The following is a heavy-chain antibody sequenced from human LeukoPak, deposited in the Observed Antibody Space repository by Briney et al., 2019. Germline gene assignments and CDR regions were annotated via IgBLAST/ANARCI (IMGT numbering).Heavy chain of an antibody. D-gene: IGHD3-3*01. CDR3: ARDQRHYDFWSGYYTVVGISNYYYYGMDV. CDR1: GYTFINYY. CDR2: INPSGGST. V-gene: IGHV1-46*01. Sequence: ASVKVSCKASGYTFINYYIHWVRQAPGQGLEWVGIINPSGGSTTYAQKLQGRVTMTTDTSTSTAYMELRSLRSDDTAVYYCARDQRHYDFWSGYYTVVGISNYYYYGMDVWGQGTTVTVSS. J-gene: IGHJ6*02.